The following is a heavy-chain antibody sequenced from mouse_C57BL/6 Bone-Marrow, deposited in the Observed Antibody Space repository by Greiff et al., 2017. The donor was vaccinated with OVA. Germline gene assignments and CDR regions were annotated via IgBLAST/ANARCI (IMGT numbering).Heavy chain of an antibody. CDR1: GYTFTSYW. CDR3: ARYYGSSYRYYFDY. V-gene: IGHV1-72*01. CDR2: IDPNSGGT. D-gene: IGHD1-1*01. J-gene: IGHJ2*01. Sequence: QVHVKQPGAELVKPGASVKLSCKASGYTFTSYWMHWVKQRPGRGLEWIGRIDPNSGGTKYNEKFKSKATLTVDKPSSTAYMQLSSLTSEDSAVYYCARYYGSSYRYYFDYWGQGTTLTVSS.